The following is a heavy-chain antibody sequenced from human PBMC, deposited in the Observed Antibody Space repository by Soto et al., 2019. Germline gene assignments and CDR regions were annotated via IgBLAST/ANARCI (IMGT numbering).Heavy chain of an antibody. CDR2: ISPMFGAA. CDR3: ARDVQVHPPAFVY. D-gene: IGHD3-10*01. J-gene: IGHJ4*02. Sequence: QVQLVQSGAEMKKPGSSVKVSCQSSGGTFNTYAMNWVRQAPGQGPEWMGDISPMFGAANYAPKFQGRVTITADESTGTSYMQLISLTSEDTALYFCARDVQVHPPAFVYWGQGTLVTVSS. CDR1: GGTFNTYA. V-gene: IGHV1-69*19.